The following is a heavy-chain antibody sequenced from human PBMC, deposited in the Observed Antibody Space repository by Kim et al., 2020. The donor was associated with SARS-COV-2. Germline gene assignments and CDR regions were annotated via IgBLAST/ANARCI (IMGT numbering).Heavy chain of an antibody. CDR1: GFTFSSYA. V-gene: IGHV3-23*01. CDR2: ISGSGGST. D-gene: IGHD6-19*01. J-gene: IGHJ4*02. CDR3: AKDTGGSGWVY. Sequence: GGSLRLSCAASGFTFSSYAMNWVRQAPGKGLEWVSAISGSGGSTYYADSVKGRFTISRDNSKNTLYLQMNSLRAEDTAVYYCAKDTGGSGWVYWGQGTLVTVSS.